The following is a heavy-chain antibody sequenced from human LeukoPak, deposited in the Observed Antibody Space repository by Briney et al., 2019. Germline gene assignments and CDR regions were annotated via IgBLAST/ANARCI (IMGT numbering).Heavy chain of an antibody. D-gene: IGHD1-26*01. J-gene: IGHJ4*02. CDR2: INWNGDST. CDR1: GFTFDDYG. CDR3: ARVKVGTTNRFDY. V-gene: IGHV3-20*04. Sequence: RPGGSLRLSCAASGFTFDDYGMIWVRQAPGKGLEWVSGINWNGDSTGYADSVKGRCTISRDNAKNSLYLQMNSLRAEDTAVYYCARVKVGTTNRFDYWGQGTLVTVSS.